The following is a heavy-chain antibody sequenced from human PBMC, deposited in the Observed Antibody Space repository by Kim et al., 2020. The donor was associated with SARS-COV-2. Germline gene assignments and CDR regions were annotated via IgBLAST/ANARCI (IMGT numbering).Heavy chain of an antibody. Sequence: GGSLRLSCAASGFTFSSYSMNWVRQAPGKGLEWVLSISSSSSYIYYADSVKGRFTISRDNAKNSLYLQMNSLRAEDTAVYYCVSVAAAGPTVYYYYGMDVWGQGTTVTVSS. CDR2: ISSSSSYI. CDR1: GFTFSSYS. D-gene: IGHD6-13*01. CDR3: VSVAAAGPTVYYYYGMDV. V-gene: IGHV3-21*01. J-gene: IGHJ6*02.